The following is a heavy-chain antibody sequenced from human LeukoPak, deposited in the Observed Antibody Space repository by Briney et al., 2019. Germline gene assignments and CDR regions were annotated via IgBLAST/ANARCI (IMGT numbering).Heavy chain of an antibody. CDR1: GYTFTSYG. CDR2: ISAYNGNT. D-gene: IGHD3-3*01. J-gene: IGHJ4*02. Sequence: GASVKVSCKASGYTFTSYGISWVRQAPGQGLEWMGWISAYNGNTNYAQKLQGRVTMTTDTSTSTAYMELRSLRFDDTGVYYCARSWNGYYDFWSGLDYWGQGTLVTVSP. CDR3: ARSWNGYYDFWSGLDY. V-gene: IGHV1-18*01.